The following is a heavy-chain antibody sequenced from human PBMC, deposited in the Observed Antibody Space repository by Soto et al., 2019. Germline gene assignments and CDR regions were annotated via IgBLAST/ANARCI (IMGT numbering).Heavy chain of an antibody. CDR2: ISWDGGST. V-gene: IGHV3-43*01. J-gene: IGHJ4*02. CDR1: GFTFDDYT. D-gene: IGHD6-19*01. Sequence: EVQLVESGGVVVQPGGSLRLSCAASGFTFDDYTMHWVRQAPGKGLEWVSLISWDGGSTYYAYSVKGRFTISRDNSKNSLYLQMNSLRTEDTALYYCAKDRLTSSGWLYYFDYWGQGTLVTVSS. CDR3: AKDRLTSSGWLYYFDY.